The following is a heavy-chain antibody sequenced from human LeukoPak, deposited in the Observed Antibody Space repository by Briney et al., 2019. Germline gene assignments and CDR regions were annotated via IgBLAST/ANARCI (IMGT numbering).Heavy chain of an antibody. CDR3: ARQSGGGSYYYFDY. Sequence: SETLSLTCTVSGGSVTGGTHSWSWIRQPPGKGLEWLGYIYYPGSTNYNPSLKSRVTISLDTSNNQFSLKLSSVTAADTAVYYCARQSGGGSYYYFDYWGQGTLVTVSS. CDR2: IYYPGST. D-gene: IGHD1-26*01. J-gene: IGHJ4*02. CDR1: GGSVTGGTHS. V-gene: IGHV4-61*01.